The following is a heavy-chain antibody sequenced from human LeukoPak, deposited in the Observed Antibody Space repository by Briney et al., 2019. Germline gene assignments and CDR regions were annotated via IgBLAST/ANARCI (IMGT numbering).Heavy chain of an antibody. CDR1: GFSVSSYG. CDR2: ITVSGDTT. Sequence: GGSLRLSCAVSGFSVSSYGMSWVRQAPGEGLEWVSAITVSGDTTYYADSVKGRFIISRDNSKNTLYLQMNSLRAEDTAVYYCAQGYSSGWFPYWGQGTLVTVSS. J-gene: IGHJ4*02. D-gene: IGHD6-19*01. CDR3: AQGYSSGWFPY. V-gene: IGHV3-23*01.